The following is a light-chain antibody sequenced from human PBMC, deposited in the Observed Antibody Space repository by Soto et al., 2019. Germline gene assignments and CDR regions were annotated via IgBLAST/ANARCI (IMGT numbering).Light chain of an antibody. Sequence: EIVLTQSPATLSLSPGERATLSCGASQSGSSSYLAWYQQKPGLAPRLLIYDASSRATGIPDRFSGSGTGTDFTLTVSRLEPEDFAVYYVQQYGSSPLTFGGGTQVEIK. CDR3: QQYGSSPLT. J-gene: IGKJ4*01. V-gene: IGKV3D-20*01. CDR1: QSGSSSY. CDR2: DAS.